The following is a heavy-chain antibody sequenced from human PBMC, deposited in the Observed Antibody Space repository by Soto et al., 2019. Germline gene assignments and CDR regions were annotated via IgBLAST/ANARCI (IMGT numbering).Heavy chain of an antibody. CDR3: ASDDLLTGALDY. CDR1: GYTFTSFG. CDR2: ISTYNGNT. V-gene: IGHV1-18*01. D-gene: IGHD3-9*01. Sequence: QVHMVQSGPEVKKPGASVKVSCKASGYTFTSFGISWVRQAPGQGLEWMRRISTYNGNTDYAQKFQDRVTMTTDTSTATAYMELRTLRSDDTAVYYCASDDLLTGALDYWGQGTLVTVSS. J-gene: IGHJ4*02.